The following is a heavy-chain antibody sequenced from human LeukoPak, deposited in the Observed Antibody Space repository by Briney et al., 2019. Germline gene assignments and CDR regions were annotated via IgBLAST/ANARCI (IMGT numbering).Heavy chain of an antibody. CDR1: GGSFSGYY. CDR2: INHSGST. D-gene: IGHD5-24*01. J-gene: IGHJ4*02. CDR3: ATGRDPY. Sequence: SETLSLTCAVYGGSFSGYYWTWIRQPPGRGLEWIGEINHSGSTNYNPSLKSRVTISVDTSKSQFSLKLNSVTAADTAMYYCATGRDPYWGQGTLVTVSS. V-gene: IGHV4-34*01.